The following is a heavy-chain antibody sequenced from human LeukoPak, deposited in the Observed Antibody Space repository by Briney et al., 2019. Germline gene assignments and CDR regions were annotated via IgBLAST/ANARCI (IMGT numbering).Heavy chain of an antibody. V-gene: IGHV3-30-3*01. CDR3: ARDTSGYRS. Sequence: GGSLRLSCAASGFTFISYAMHWVRQAPGKGLEWVAVISYDGGNKYYADSVKGRFIISRDNSKNTLYLQMNSLRAEDTAVYYCARDTSGYRSWGQGTLVTVSS. D-gene: IGHD3-22*01. CDR1: GFTFISYA. CDR2: ISYDGGNK. J-gene: IGHJ5*02.